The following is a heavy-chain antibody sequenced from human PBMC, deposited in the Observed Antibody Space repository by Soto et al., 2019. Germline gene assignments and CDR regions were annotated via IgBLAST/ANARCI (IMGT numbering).Heavy chain of an antibody. Sequence: SQTLSLTCAISGDSVSSNSAAWNWIRQSPSRGLEWLGRTYYRSKWYNDYAVSVKSRITINPDTSKNQFSLQLNSVTPEDTAVYYCASRLAAAAGADDAFDIWGQGTMVTVSS. V-gene: IGHV6-1*01. CDR3: ASRLAAAAGADDAFDI. CDR1: GDSVSSNSAA. J-gene: IGHJ3*02. D-gene: IGHD6-13*01. CDR2: TYYRSKWYN.